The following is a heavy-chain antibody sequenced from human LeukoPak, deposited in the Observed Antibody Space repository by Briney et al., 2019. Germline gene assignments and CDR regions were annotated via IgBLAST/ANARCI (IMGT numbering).Heavy chain of an antibody. CDR2: ISAYNGNT. CDR3: ARLAGGYFEWLGGLHDDY. CDR1: GYTFISYG. V-gene: IGHV1-18*04. J-gene: IGHJ4*02. D-gene: IGHD3-9*01. Sequence: ASVKVSRKASGYTFISYGISWVRQAPGQGLEWMGWISAYNGNTNYAQKLQGRVTMTTDTSTSTAYMELRSLRSDDTAVYYCARLAGGYFEWLGGLHDDYWGQGTLVTVSS.